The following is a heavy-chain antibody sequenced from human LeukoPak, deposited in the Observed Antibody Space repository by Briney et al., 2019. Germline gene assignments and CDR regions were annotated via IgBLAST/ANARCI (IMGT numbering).Heavy chain of an antibody. CDR1: GFTFSSYW. CDR2: IKQDGSEK. V-gene: IGHV3-7*01. J-gene: IGHJ5*02. CDR3: ARDGYYGP. Sequence: PGGSLRLSCAASGFTFSSYWTSWVRQAPGKGLEWVANIKQDGSEKYYMDSAKGRFTISRDNAKNSLYLQMHSLRAEDTAVYYCARDGYYGPWGQGTLVTVSS. D-gene: IGHD3-10*01.